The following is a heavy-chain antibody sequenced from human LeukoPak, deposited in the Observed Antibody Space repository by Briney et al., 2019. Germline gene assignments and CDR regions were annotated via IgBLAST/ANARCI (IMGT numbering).Heavy chain of an antibody. CDR3: ARADSGNYFTY. Sequence: PGGSLRLSCAASGFAFSTYGMHWVRRAPGKGLEWVSVIYSGGTTYYADSVKGRFTISRDNSKNTLYLQINSLRAEDTAVYYCARADSGNYFTYWGQGTLVTVSS. V-gene: IGHV3-53*01. CDR1: GFAFSTYG. CDR2: IYSGGTT. D-gene: IGHD2-15*01. J-gene: IGHJ4*02.